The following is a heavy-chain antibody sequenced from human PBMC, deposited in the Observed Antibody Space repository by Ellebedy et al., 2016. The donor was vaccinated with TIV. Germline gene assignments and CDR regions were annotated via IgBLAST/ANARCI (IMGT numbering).Heavy chain of an antibody. CDR2: MYYSGET. CDR3: AGHPRSAFEYGIDV. D-gene: IGHD4/OR15-4a*01. V-gene: IGHV4-39*01. Sequence: SETLSLTXTVSGGSISSGVHYWAWIRQTPGKGLEWIASMYYSGETSYNPSLRSRVTISVDTSKNQFSLKVTSVTAEDTGVYFCAGHPRSAFEYGIDVWGPGTTVTVSS. J-gene: IGHJ6*02. CDR1: GGSISSGVHY.